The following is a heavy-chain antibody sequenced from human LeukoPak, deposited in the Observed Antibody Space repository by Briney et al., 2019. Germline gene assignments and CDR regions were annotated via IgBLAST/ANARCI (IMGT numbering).Heavy chain of an antibody. CDR2: IYYSGST. CDR3: ARAGWGYYDSSGYSSPVFDY. Sequence: SQTLSLTCTVSGGSISSGDYYWSWICQPPGKGLEWIGYIYYSGSTYYNPSLKSRVTISVDTSKNQFSLKLSSVTAADTAVYYCARAGWGYYDSSGYSSPVFDYWGQGTLVTVSS. D-gene: IGHD3-22*01. J-gene: IGHJ4*02. CDR1: GGSISSGDYY. V-gene: IGHV4-30-4*01.